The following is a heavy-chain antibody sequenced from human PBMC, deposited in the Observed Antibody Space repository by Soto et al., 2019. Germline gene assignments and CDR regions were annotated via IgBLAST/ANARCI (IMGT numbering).Heavy chain of an antibody. CDR3: ARKGDPTNWGSGNAFDV. J-gene: IGHJ3*01. D-gene: IGHD7-27*01. CDR2: ISYDGSHK. Sequence: QVQLVESGGGVVQPGRSLRLSCAASGFTFTNYAIHWVRQAPGKGLEWVAVISYDGSHKYYADSVKGRFTISRDNSKNPLYLQMNSLKVKDTAVYYCARKGDPTNWGSGNAFDVWGQGTMVTVSS. V-gene: IGHV3-30-3*01. CDR1: GFTFTNYA.